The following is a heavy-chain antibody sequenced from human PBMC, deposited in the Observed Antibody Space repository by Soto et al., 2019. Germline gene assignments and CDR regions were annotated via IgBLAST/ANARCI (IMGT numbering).Heavy chain of an antibody. D-gene: IGHD6-6*01. J-gene: IGHJ6*02. CDR1: GGTFNSYA. CDR3: ASLQLGPSYYYAMDV. V-gene: IGHV1-69*12. CDR2: TIPIFRTA. Sequence: QVQLVQSGAEVKKPGSSVKVSCKASGGTFNSYAISWVRQAPGRGLEWMGGTIPIFRTADYGQKFQGRVTITADEATRTDYMELSSLRSEDTAVYYCASLQLGPSYYYAMDVWGQGTTVTVSS.